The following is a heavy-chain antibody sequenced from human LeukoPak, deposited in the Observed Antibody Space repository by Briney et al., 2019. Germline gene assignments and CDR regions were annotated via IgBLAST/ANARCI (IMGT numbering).Heavy chain of an antibody. D-gene: IGHD2-2*01. CDR1: GGSFSGYY. J-gene: IGHJ4*02. V-gene: IGHV4-34*01. CDR2: INHSGST. Sequence: SETLSLTCAVYGGSFSGYYWSWIRQPPGKGLEWIGEINHSGSTNYNPSLKNRVTISVDTSKNQFSLKLSSVTAADTAVYYCARIYCSSTSCTTGLYYFDYWGQGTLVTVSS. CDR3: ARIYCSSTSCTTGLYYFDY.